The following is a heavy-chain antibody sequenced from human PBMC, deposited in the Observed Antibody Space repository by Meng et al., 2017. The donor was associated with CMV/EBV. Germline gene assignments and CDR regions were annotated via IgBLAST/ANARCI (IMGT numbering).Heavy chain of an antibody. CDR3: TTEDYGLVD. D-gene: IGHD4-17*01. CDR1: GFCFSSPW. Sequence: SCSGSGFCFSSPWMNWVRQAPGKGLEWVGRIKNKVRSATTDYAAPVKGRFTISRDDSKNMLYLQMDSLKTEDTAVYYCTTEDYGLVDWGQGTLVTVSS. V-gene: IGHV3-15*07. CDR2: IKNKVRSATT. J-gene: IGHJ4*02.